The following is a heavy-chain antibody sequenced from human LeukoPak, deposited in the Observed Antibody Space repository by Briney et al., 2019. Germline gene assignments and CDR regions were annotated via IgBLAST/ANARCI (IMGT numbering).Heavy chain of an antibody. V-gene: IGHV4-34*01. CDR1: GGSFSGYY. CDR3: ARDFTYDFWSGYGY. CDR2: INHSGST. D-gene: IGHD3-3*01. J-gene: IGHJ4*02. Sequence: SETLSLTCAVYGGSFSGYYWSWIRQPPGKGLEWIGEINHSGSTNYNPSLKSRVTISVDTSKNQFSLKLTSVTAADTAVYYCARDFTYDFWSGYGYWGQGTLVTVSS.